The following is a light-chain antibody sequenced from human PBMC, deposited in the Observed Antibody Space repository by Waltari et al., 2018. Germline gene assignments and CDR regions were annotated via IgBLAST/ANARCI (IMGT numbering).Light chain of an antibody. V-gene: IGLV2-11*01. J-gene: IGLJ3*02. Sequence: QSALTQPRPVSGSPGQSVTTPCTGTSGDCGGINYVPWYQQHPGKAPKVMIYDLSRRPSGVHDRFSGSRSANTASLTISGLQAEDEADYYCCSYAGSYTWVFGGGTKVTVL. CDR2: DLS. CDR3: CSYAGSYTWV. CDR1: SGDCGGINY.